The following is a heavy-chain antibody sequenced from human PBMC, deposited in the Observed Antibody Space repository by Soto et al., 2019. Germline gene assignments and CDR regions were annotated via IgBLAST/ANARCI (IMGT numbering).Heavy chain of an antibody. V-gene: IGHV1-3*01. Sequence: ASVKVYCKASGYTFTNSAMHWVRQAPGQGLEWMGWINAGNGNTKYSQRFQGRVTITRDTSASTAYMELSSLRSEDTAVYYCARGDVMTASSHFDYWGQGTLVTVSS. D-gene: IGHD2-21*02. CDR1: GYTFTNSA. J-gene: IGHJ4*02. CDR2: INAGNGNT. CDR3: ARGDVMTASSHFDY.